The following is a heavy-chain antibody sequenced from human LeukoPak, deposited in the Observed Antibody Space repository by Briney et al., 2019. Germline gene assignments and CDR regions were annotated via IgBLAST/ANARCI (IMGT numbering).Heavy chain of an antibody. V-gene: IGHV1-2*02. CDR1: GYTFTDYY. CDR2: INPNSGST. Sequence: SVKVSCKASGYTFTDYYIHWVRQAPGQGLEWMAWINPNSGSTNSAQKFQGRVTLTRDMSISTAFMELSRLRSDDTAVYYCARDGGLDYWGQGTLVTVSS. J-gene: IGHJ4*02. CDR3: ARDGGLDY.